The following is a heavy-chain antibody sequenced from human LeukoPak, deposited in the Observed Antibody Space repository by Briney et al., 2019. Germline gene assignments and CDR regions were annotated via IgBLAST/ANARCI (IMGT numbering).Heavy chain of an antibody. Sequence: SETLSLTCAVFGGPFIDYDWSWIRQPPGKGLEWIGEISHSGSTNYNPSLKSRVTISVDTSKNQFSLKLSSVTAADTAVYYCARSWAAAGLPWGQGTLVTVSS. CDR2: ISHSGST. CDR1: GGPFIDYD. D-gene: IGHD6-13*01. J-gene: IGHJ5*02. CDR3: ARSWAAAGLP. V-gene: IGHV4-34*01.